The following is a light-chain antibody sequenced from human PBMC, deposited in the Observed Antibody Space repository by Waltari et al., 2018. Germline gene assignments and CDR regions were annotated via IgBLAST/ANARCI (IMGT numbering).Light chain of an antibody. CDR2: SNH. CDR3: AAWDDSLNGVV. Sequence: QSVLTQPPSASGTPGQRVNLSCSGSSSNIGSHPVHWYPQLPGTAPKLLIYSNHQPPSGVPDRFSGSKSGTSASLAISGLQSEDEADDYCAAWDDSLNGVVFGGGTKLTVL. V-gene: IGLV1-44*01. CDR1: SSNIGSHP. J-gene: IGLJ2*01.